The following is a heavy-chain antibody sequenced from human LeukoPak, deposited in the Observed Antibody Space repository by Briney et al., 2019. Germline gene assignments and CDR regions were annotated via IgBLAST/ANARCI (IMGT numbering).Heavy chain of an antibody. V-gene: IGHV4-59*01. CDR1: GGSISSYY. D-gene: IGHD3-3*01. J-gene: IGHJ3*02. CDR3: ARGDDFWGVYVFDM. Sequence: SETLSLTCTVSGGSISSYYWSWIRQPPGKGLEWIGYIYYSGSTNYNPSLKSRVTISVDTSKNQFSLKLSSVTAADTAGYYCARGDDFWGVYVFDMWAQGTRVTVSS. CDR2: IYYSGST.